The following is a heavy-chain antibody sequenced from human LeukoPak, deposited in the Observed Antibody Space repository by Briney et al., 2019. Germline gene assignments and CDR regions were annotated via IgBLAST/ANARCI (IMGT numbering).Heavy chain of an antibody. Sequence: GGSLRLSCAASGFTFNSYAMSWVRQAPGKGLEWVSAISGSGRTTYYADSVEGRFTISRDNSKNMLHLQMDSLRAKETAVYYCAREMRLPHNEILIDRRAFDIWGQGTMVTVSS. D-gene: IGHD3-9*01. J-gene: IGHJ3*02. CDR3: AREMRLPHNEILIDRRAFDI. CDR1: GFTFNSYA. V-gene: IGHV3-23*01. CDR2: ISGSGRTT.